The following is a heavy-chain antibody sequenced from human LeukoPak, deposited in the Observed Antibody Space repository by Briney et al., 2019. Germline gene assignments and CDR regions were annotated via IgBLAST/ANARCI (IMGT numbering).Heavy chain of an antibody. CDR1: GFTFSTYW. D-gene: IGHD4-17*01. CDR3: ARDSYGDANFDS. J-gene: IGHJ4*02. CDR2: IQQGGNEK. V-gene: IGHV3-7*03. Sequence: GGSLRLSCAASGFTFSTYWMSWVRQAPGKGLEWVANIQQGGNEKYYVDSVKGRFTISRDISKNAVYLQMNSLRAEDTAVYYCARDSYGDANFDSWGQGTLVTVSS.